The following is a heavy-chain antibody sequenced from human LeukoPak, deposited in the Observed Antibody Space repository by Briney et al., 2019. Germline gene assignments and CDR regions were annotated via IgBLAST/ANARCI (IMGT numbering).Heavy chain of an antibody. D-gene: IGHD2/OR15-2a*01. CDR3: ARVISQGLYYYYGMDV. CDR1: GFTFTNAW. Sequence: GGSLRLSCAASGFTFTNAWMSWVRQAPGKGLEWVSVIYRGGSTDYADSVKGRFTISRDNSKNTLYLQMNSLRAEDTAVYYCARVISQGLYYYYGMDVWGQGTTVTVSS. J-gene: IGHJ6*02. CDR2: IYRGGST. V-gene: IGHV3-66*01.